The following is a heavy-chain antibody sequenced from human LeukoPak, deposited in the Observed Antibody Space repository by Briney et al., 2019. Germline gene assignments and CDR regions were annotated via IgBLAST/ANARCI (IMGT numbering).Heavy chain of an antibody. Sequence: SETLCLTCTASGGSFSSYYLSWIRQPPGKGLEWIGYIYYSGSTNYNPSLKSRVTISVDTSKNQFSLKLSSVTAADTAVYYCARVYSSGSVDYWGQGTLVTVSS. D-gene: IGHD6-19*01. J-gene: IGHJ4*02. CDR3: ARVYSSGSVDY. V-gene: IGHV4-59*01. CDR2: IYYSGST. CDR1: GGSFSSYY.